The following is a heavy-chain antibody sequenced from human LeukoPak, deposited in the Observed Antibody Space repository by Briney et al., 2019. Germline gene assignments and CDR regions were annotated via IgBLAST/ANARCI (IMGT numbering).Heavy chain of an antibody. Sequence: ASVKVSCKASGYTFTSYGISWVRQAPGQGLEWMGWLCAYNGNTNYPQKLQGRVTMTTDTSTSTAYMDLRSLRSDDTGVYFCARGYCSSTSCLISWFVLWGQGTVVTVSS. J-gene: IGHJ5*02. CDR2: LCAYNGNT. CDR3: ARGYCSSTSCLISWFVL. CDR1: GYTFTSYG. D-gene: IGHD2-2*01. V-gene: IGHV1-18*01.